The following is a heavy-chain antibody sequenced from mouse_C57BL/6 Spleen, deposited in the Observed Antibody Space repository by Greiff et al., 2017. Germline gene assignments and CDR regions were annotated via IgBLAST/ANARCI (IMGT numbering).Heavy chain of an antibody. CDR3: ASEYYGSSFDY. Sequence: EVKLMESEGGLVQPGSSMKLSCTASGFTFSDYYMAWVRQVPEKGLEWVANINYDGSSTYYLDSLKSRFIISRDNAKNILYLQMSSLKSEDTATYYCASEYYGSSFDYWGQGTTLTVSS. CDR2: INYDGSST. CDR1: GFTFSDYY. J-gene: IGHJ2*01. V-gene: IGHV5-16*01. D-gene: IGHD1-1*01.